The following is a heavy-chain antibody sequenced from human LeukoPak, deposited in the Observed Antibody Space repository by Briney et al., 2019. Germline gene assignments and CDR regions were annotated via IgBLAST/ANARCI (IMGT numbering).Heavy chain of an antibody. CDR2: INHSGST. J-gene: IGHJ4*02. D-gene: IGHD1-26*01. CDR3: ARGEVGAHFDY. Sequence: SETLSLTCAVYGGSFSGYYWSWIRQPPGKGLEWIGEINHSGSTNYNPSLKSRVTISVDTSKNQFSLKLSSVTAADTAVYYCARGEVGAHFDYWGQGTLVTVSS. V-gene: IGHV4-34*01. CDR1: GGSFSGYY.